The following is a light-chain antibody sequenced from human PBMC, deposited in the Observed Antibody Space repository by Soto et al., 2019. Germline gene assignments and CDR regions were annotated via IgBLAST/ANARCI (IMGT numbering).Light chain of an antibody. J-gene: IGKJ1*01. Sequence: DIQMTQSPSTLSASVGDRVTITCRASQSISSWLAWYQQKPGKAPKLLIYKASSLESGVPSRFSGSGTRTKFTLTISSLQPDDFATYYCQQYNSYWTFGQGTKV. CDR2: KAS. CDR3: QQYNSYWT. V-gene: IGKV1-5*03. CDR1: QSISSW.